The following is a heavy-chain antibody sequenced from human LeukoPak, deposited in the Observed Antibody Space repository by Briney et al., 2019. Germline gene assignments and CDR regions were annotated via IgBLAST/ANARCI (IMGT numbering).Heavy chain of an antibody. CDR3: SLGGYSSSWGAFDI. CDR2: MYHSGST. V-gene: IGHV4-4*02. J-gene: IGHJ3*02. CDR1: GGSISSSNW. D-gene: IGHD6-13*01. Sequence: SGTLSLTCAVSGGSISSSNWWSWVRQPPGKGLEWIGEMYHSGSTNYNPSLKSRVTISVDKSKNQFSLKLSSVTAADTAVYYCSLGGYSSSWGAFDIWGQGTMVTVSS.